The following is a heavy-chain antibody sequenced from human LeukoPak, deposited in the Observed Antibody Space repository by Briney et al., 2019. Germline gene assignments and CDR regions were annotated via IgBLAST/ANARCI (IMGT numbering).Heavy chain of an antibody. CDR2: ISSSSSTI. D-gene: IGHD1-26*01. J-gene: IGHJ5*02. CDR1: EFPFSSYS. Sequence: GGSLRLSCAASEFPFSSYSMNWVRQAPGKGLEWVSYISSSSSTIYYADSVKGRFTISRDNAKNSLYLQMNSLRAEDTAVYYCASRVGAPFDPWGQGTLVTVSS. V-gene: IGHV3-48*01. CDR3: ASRVGAPFDP.